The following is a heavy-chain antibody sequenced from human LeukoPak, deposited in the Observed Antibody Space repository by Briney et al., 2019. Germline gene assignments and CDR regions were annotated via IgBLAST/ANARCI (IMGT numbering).Heavy chain of an antibody. J-gene: IGHJ4*02. CDR1: GFSFSSYA. D-gene: IGHD2-2*01. V-gene: IGHV3-23*01. CDR3: AKRGLPAATLSSLDY. Sequence: GASLRLSCAASGFSFSSYAMSWVRQAPGKGLEWISGVSGSGGSTYYADSVKGRFTISRDNSKNMLYLQMNSLRAEDTAVYYCAKRGLPAATLSSLDYWGQGTLVTVSS. CDR2: VSGSGGST.